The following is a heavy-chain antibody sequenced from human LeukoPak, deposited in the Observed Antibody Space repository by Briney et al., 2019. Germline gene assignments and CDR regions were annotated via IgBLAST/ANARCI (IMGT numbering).Heavy chain of an antibody. D-gene: IGHD6-19*01. Sequence: ASVKVSFKASGYTFTCYYMQWVRQAPGQGQEWKGGINPNSGGTNYAQTFQGRVTMTRDTSISTAYMELSRLRSDDTAVYYCARDISVARRSNWFDPWGQGTLVTVSS. V-gene: IGHV1-2*02. J-gene: IGHJ5*02. CDR1: GYTFTCYY. CDR2: INPNSGGT. CDR3: ARDISVARRSNWFDP.